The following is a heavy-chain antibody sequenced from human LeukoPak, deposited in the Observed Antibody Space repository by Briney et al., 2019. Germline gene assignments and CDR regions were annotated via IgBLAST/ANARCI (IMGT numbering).Heavy chain of an antibody. CDR3: ARHPVVVAATSAN. CDR1: GFTFSSYA. CDR2: ISSSGGST. J-gene: IGHJ4*02. Sequence: GGSLRLSCAASGFTFSSYAMSWVRQAPGKGLEWVSAISSSGGSTYYADSVKGRFTISRDNSKNILYLQMNSLRAEDTAVYYCARHPVVVAATSANWGQGTLVTVSS. D-gene: IGHD2-15*01. V-gene: IGHV3-23*01.